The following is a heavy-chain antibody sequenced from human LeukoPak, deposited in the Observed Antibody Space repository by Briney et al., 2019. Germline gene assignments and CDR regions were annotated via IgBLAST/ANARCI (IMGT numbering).Heavy chain of an antibody. Sequence: GGSLRLSCAASGFTFSSYGMHWVRQAPGKGLEWGAVIWYDGSNKYYADSVKGRFTISRDNSKNTLYLQMNSLRAEDTAVYYCARDEGTVTTILGSDYWGQGTLVTASS. CDR2: IWYDGSNK. CDR1: GFTFSSYG. J-gene: IGHJ4*02. D-gene: IGHD4-17*01. CDR3: ARDEGTVTTILGSDY. V-gene: IGHV3-33*01.